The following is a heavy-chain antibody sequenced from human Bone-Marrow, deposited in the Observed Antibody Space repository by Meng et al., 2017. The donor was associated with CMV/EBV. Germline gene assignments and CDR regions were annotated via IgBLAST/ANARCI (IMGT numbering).Heavy chain of an antibody. CDR3: VSRDSYYPD. CDR1: GFSFSSYW. D-gene: IGHD1-26*01. CDR2: IKQDGSEK. Sequence: GESLKISCAASGFSFSSYWMSWVRQAPGKGLEWAANIKQDGSEKYYVDSVKGRFTISRDNPKNSLYLQMNYLRAEDTAVYYCVSRDSYYPDWGQGTLVTVSS. V-gene: IGHV3-7*01. J-gene: IGHJ4*02.